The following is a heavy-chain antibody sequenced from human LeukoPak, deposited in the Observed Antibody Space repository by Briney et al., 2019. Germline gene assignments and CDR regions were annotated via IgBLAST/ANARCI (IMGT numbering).Heavy chain of an antibody. CDR3: AKDRSSSWYGWYFDY. D-gene: IGHD6-13*01. CDR2: IRYDGSNK. Sequence: PGGSLRLSCAASGFTFSSYGMHWVRQAPGKGLEWVAFIRYDGSNKYYADSVKGRFTISRDNSKNTLYLQMNSLRAEDTAVYYCAKDRSSSWYGWYFDYWGQGTLVTVSS. J-gene: IGHJ4*02. V-gene: IGHV3-30*02. CDR1: GFTFSSYG.